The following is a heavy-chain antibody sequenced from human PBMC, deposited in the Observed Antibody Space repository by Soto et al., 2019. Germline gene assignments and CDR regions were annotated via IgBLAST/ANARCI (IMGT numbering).Heavy chain of an antibody. J-gene: IGHJ5*02. Sequence: SVKVSCKASGFTFTSSAVQWVRQARGQRLEWTGWIVVGSGNTNYAQKFQERVTITRDMSTSTAYMELSSLRSEDTAVYYCAAGPYSSSWSPWFDPWGQGTLVTVSS. V-gene: IGHV1-58*01. D-gene: IGHD6-13*01. CDR3: AAGPYSSSWSPWFDP. CDR2: IVVGSGNT. CDR1: GFTFTSSA.